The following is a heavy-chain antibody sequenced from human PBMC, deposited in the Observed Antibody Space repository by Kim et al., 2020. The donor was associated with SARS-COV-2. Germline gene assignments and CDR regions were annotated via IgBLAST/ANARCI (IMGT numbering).Heavy chain of an antibody. CDR1: GYTFTSYG. CDR3: ARDQALGITFGGVSPLGY. CDR2: ISAYNGNT. J-gene: IGHJ4*02. Sequence: ASVKVSCKASGYTFTSYGISWVRQAPGQGLEWMGWISAYNGNTNYAQKLQGRVTMTTDTSTSTAYMELRSLRSDDTAVYYCARDQALGITFGGVSPLGYWGQGTLVTVSS. D-gene: IGHD3-16*01. V-gene: IGHV1-18*01.